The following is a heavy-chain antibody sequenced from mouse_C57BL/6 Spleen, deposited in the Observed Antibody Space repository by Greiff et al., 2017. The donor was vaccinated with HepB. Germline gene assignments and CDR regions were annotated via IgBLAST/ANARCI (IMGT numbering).Heavy chain of an antibody. D-gene: IGHD2-4*01. CDR2: IYPGDGDT. CDR3: ARKDDYGGPFDY. V-gene: IGHV1-80*01. Sequence: VKLMESGAELVKPGASVKISCKASGYAFSSYWMNWVKQRPGKGLEWIGQIYPGDGDTNYNGKFKGKATLTADKSSSTAYMQLSSLTSEDSAVYFCARKDDYGGPFDYWGQGTTLTVSS. CDR1: GYAFSSYW. J-gene: IGHJ2*01.